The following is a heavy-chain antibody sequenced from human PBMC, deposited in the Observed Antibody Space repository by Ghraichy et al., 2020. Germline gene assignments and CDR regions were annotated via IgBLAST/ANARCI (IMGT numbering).Heavy chain of an antibody. CDR2: ITSNSDRI. CDR3: ARGRDHAFDI. CDR1: GFTFSSSA. Sequence: GGSLRLSCAASGFTFSSSAMDWVRQAPGKGLEWISFITSNSDRIYYADSVKGRFTISRDNVKNSLYLQMNSLRDEDTAVYYCARGRDHAFDIWGQGTMVTVSS. D-gene: IGHD2-21*01. J-gene: IGHJ3*02. V-gene: IGHV3-48*02.